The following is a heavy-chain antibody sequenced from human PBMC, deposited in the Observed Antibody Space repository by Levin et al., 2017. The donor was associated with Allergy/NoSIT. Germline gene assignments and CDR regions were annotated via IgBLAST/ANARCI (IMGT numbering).Heavy chain of an antibody. CDR1: GFTFSSYA. Sequence: ASVKVSCAASGFTFSSYAMSWVRQAPGKGLEWVSAISGSGGSTYYADSVKGRFTISRDNSKNTLYLQMNSLRAEDTAVYYCAKAGYGDYRGSYYFDYWGQGTLVTVSS. D-gene: IGHD4-17*01. CDR3: AKAGYGDYRGSYYFDY. CDR2: ISGSGGST. J-gene: IGHJ4*02. V-gene: IGHV3-23*01.